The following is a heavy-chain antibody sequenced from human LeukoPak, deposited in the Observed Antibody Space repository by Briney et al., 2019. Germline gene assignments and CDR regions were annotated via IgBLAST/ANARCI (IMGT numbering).Heavy chain of an antibody. CDR3: ARLVVVAAKGFDY. CDR2: IYSGGST. V-gene: IGHV3-66*04. J-gene: IGHJ4*02. D-gene: IGHD2-15*01. Sequence: GGSLRLSCAASGFTVSSNYMSWVRQAPGKGLEWVSVIYSGGSTYYADSVKGRFTISRDNSKNTLYLQMNSLRAEDTAVYYCARLVVVAAKGFDYWGQGTLVTVSS. CDR1: GFTVSSNY.